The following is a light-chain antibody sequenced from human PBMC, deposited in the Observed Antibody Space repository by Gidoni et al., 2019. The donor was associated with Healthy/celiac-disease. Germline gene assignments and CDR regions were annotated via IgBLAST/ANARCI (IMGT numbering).Light chain of an antibody. Sequence: SHELTQPPSVSVSPGQTARITCSGAASPKQYAYCYQQKPGQAPVLVIYKDSERPPGIPERFSGSSSGTTVTLTISGVQAEDEADYYCQSADSSGTYVVFGGGTKLTVL. J-gene: IGLJ2*01. CDR1: ASPKQY. CDR2: KDS. V-gene: IGLV3-25*03. CDR3: QSADSSGTYVV.